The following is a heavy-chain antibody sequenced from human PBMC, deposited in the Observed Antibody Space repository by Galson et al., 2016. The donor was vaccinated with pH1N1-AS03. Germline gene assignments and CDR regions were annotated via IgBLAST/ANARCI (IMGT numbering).Heavy chain of an antibody. CDR2: IYASGSS. CDR3: AGGYCSTMSCQWGFDF. J-gene: IGHJ4*02. CDR1: GGSFSTYS. V-gene: IGHV4-4*07. Sequence: LSLTCNVSGGSFSTYSWSWIRQPAGKGLEWFGRIYASGSSNYNPSLKSRVTMSLDKSKNQFSLKLSSVTAADTAVYYCAGGYCSTMSCQWGFDFWGQGTLVTVSS. D-gene: IGHD2-2*01.